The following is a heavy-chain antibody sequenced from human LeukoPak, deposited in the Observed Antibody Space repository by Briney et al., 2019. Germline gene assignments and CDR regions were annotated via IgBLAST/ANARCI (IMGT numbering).Heavy chain of an antibody. J-gene: IGHJ4*02. V-gene: IGHV3-23*01. D-gene: IGHD2-21*02. Sequence: GGSPRLSCAASGFTFSSYAMSWVRQAPGKGLEWVSAISGSGGSTYYADSVKGRLTTSRDNSKNTLYLQMNSLRAEDTAVYYCAKLRRVTAIIDYWGQGTLVTVSS. CDR3: AKLRRVTAIIDY. CDR2: ISGSGGST. CDR1: GFTFSSYA.